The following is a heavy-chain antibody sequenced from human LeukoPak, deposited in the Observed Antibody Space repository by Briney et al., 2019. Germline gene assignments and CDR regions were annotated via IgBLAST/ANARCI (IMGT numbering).Heavy chain of an antibody. V-gene: IGHV3-20*04. Sequence: GGSLRLSCAASGFSFGDFGMSWVRQAPGKGLEWVSGINWNGVGTSYIDSVKGRFTVSRDNAKNSLYLQMNSLRAEDTAVYYCARDRRLHYYDSSGPLGYDYYSMDVWGQGTTVTVSS. J-gene: IGHJ6*02. CDR3: ARDRRLHYYDSSGPLGYDYYSMDV. CDR2: INWNGVGT. CDR1: GFSFGDFG. D-gene: IGHD3-22*01.